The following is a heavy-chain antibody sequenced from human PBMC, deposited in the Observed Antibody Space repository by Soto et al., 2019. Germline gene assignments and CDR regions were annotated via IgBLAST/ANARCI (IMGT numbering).Heavy chain of an antibody. D-gene: IGHD3-16*01. J-gene: IGHJ4*02. Sequence: EVQLLESGGGWLQPGGSLRLSCAASGFTFTTYTMNWVRQAPGKGLEWVSGILAGGRDTYYADSVKGRFTISRDNSRNTVFLQMNSLRVEDTAIYYCARDPWAADYWGQGTLVTVSS. CDR1: GFTFTTYT. CDR2: ILAGGRDT. V-gene: IGHV3-23*01. CDR3: ARDPWAADY.